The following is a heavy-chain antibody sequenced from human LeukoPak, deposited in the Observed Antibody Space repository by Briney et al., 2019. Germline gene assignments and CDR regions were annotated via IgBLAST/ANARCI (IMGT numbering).Heavy chain of an antibody. CDR1: GGSISSGGYS. J-gene: IGHJ6*02. CDR2: IYHSGST. V-gene: IGHV4-30-2*01. CDR3: AREVGYYDSSGYPPYYYYYGMDV. Sequence: SQTLSLTCAVSGGSISSGGYSWSWIRQPPGEGLEWIGYIYHSGSTYYNPSLKSRVTISVDRSKNQFSLKLSSVTAADTAVYYCAREVGYYDSSGYPPYYYYYGMDVWGQGTTVTVSS. D-gene: IGHD3-22*01.